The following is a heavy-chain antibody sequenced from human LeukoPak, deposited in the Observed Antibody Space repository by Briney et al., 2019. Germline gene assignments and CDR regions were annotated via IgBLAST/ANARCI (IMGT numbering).Heavy chain of an antibody. D-gene: IGHD3-9*01. J-gene: IGHJ4*02. V-gene: IGHV3-23*01. CDR3: AKESVLRYFDWLFDY. CDR1: GFTFSSYA. CDR2: ISGSGGST. Sequence: GGSLRPSCAASGFTFSSYAMSWVRQAPGKGLEWVSAISGSGGSTYYADSVKGRFTVSRDNSKNTLYLQMNSLRAEDTAVYYCAKESVLRYFDWLFDYWGQGTLVTVSS.